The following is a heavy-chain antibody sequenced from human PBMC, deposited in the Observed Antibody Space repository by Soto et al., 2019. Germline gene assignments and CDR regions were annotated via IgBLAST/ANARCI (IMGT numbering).Heavy chain of an antibody. V-gene: IGHV3-9*01. CDR3: AKDRAVAGTSYVFDI. J-gene: IGHJ3*02. Sequence: GGSLRLSCAASGFTFDDYAMHWVRQAPGKGLEWVSGISWNSGSIGYADSVKGRFTISRDNAKNSLYLQMNSLRAEDTALYYCAKDRAVAGTSYVFDIWGQGTMVTVSS. D-gene: IGHD6-19*01. CDR1: GFTFDDYA. CDR2: ISWNSGSI.